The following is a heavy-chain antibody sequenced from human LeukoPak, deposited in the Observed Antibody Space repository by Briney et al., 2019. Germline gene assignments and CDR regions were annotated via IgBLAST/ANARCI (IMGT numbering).Heavy chain of an antibody. Sequence: SETLPLICTVSGGSINSYYWSWIRQPPGKGLEWIGYIYYSGSTNYNPSLKSRVTISVDTSKNQFSLKLSSVTAADTAVYYCASAYYYDSSGYYHDAFDIWGQGTMVTVSS. CDR1: GGSINSYY. V-gene: IGHV4-59*08. CDR2: IYYSGST. CDR3: ASAYYYDSSGYYHDAFDI. J-gene: IGHJ3*02. D-gene: IGHD3-22*01.